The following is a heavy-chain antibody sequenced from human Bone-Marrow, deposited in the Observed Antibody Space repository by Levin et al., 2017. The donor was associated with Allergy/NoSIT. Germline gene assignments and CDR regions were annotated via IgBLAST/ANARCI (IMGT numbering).Heavy chain of an antibody. J-gene: IGHJ4*02. Sequence: GESLKISCAASGFTFTNYWMHWVRQAPGKGLEWVANINQDGSAKNYVDSVKGRFTISRDNAKNSLYLQMSSLRAEDTSVYYCAGGSGYVIEYWGQGTLVAVSS. D-gene: IGHD3-3*01. CDR2: INQDGSAK. CDR1: GFTFTNYW. V-gene: IGHV3-7*03. CDR3: AGGSGYVIEY.